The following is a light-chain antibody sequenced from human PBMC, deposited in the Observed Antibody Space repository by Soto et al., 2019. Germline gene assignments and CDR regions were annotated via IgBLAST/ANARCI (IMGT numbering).Light chain of an antibody. Sequence: EIVLTQSPGTLSLSPGERATLSCRASQSISSSYLAWYQQRPGQAPRLLIYETSNRPTGIPGRFSGSGSGIAFTLTISRLEPEDFAVYYCQQYDSSHTYTFGQGTKLEIK. CDR3: QQYDSSHTYT. J-gene: IGKJ2*01. CDR2: ETS. V-gene: IGKV3-20*01. CDR1: QSISSSY.